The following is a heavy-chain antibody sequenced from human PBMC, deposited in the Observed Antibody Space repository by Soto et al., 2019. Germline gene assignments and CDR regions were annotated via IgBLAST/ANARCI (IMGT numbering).Heavy chain of an antibody. CDR3: ARVRLTISVNDALDV. V-gene: IGHV3-30*14. Sequence: QVHLVESGGGVVQPGRSLRLSCAASGFPFSDYVIHWVRQAAGKGLEWVASMTYDGATEYYADSVKGRFTVSRANSKRTLSLQMNSLRPEDTAVYYCARVRLTISVNDALDVWGQGTTVTVSS. J-gene: IGHJ3*01. CDR1: GFPFSDYV. CDR2: MTYDGATE. D-gene: IGHD3-10*01.